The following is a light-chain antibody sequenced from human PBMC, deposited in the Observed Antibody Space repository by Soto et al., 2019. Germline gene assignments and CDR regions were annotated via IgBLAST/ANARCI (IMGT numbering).Light chain of an antibody. J-gene: IGKJ1*01. Sequence: DIQMTQSPSTLSASVGDRVTITCRASQSISSWLAWYQQKPGKAPKLLIYDASSLESGVPSSLSGSASATEFPLTISSMQPDDFATYYCQQYNNYWTFGQGTQVDIK. V-gene: IGKV1-5*01. CDR3: QQYNNYWT. CDR2: DAS. CDR1: QSISSW.